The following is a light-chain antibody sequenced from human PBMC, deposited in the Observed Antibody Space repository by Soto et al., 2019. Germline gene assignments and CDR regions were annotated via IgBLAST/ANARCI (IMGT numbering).Light chain of an antibody. V-gene: IGKV3-11*01. CDR2: DAS. CDR3: QQRSNWPLT. J-gene: IGKJ4*01. Sequence: ETVLTQSPATLSLSPGERATLSCRASQSVSSYLAWYQQKPGQAPRLLIYDASNRATGIPARFSGSGSGTDVSLTIISLEPADFAVYYCQQRSNWPLTFGGGTKVEIK. CDR1: QSVSSY.